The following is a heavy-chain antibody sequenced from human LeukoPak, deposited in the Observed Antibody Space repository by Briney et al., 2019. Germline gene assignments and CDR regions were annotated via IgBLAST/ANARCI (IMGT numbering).Heavy chain of an antibody. CDR1: GFTFSRYW. J-gene: IGHJ4*02. CDR2: INSDGSST. D-gene: IGHD2/OR15-2a*01. Sequence: GGSLRLSCAVSGFTFSRYWMHWVRQVPGKGLVWVSRINSDGSSTTYADSVKGRFTISRDNARNTLYLQMNSLRAEDTAVYYCARGRGTIYMFDYWGQGTLVTVSS. CDR3: ARGRGTIYMFDY. V-gene: IGHV3-74*01.